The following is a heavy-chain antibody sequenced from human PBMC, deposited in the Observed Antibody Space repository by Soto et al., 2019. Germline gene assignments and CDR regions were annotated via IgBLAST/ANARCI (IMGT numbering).Heavy chain of an antibody. CDR2: IYYSGST. J-gene: IGHJ3*02. V-gene: IGHV4-59*01. CDR3: ARDGLGYCSSTSCYFGYAFDI. CDR1: GGSISSYY. Sequence: PSETLSLTCTVSGGSISSYYWSWIRQPPGRGLEWIGYIYYSGSTNYNPSLKSRVTISVDPSKNQFSLQLSSVTAADTAVYYCARDGLGYCSSTSCYFGYAFDIWGQGTMVTVSS. D-gene: IGHD2-2*01.